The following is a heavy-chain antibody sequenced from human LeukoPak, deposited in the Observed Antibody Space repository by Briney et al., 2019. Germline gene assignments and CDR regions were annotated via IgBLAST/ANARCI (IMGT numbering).Heavy chain of an antibody. D-gene: IGHD6-13*01. CDR2: IWYDGSDK. V-gene: IGHV3-33*01. CDR3: ARSPSYSSSWYALDS. Sequence: PGRSLRLSCAASGFSFSSYGMHWVRQAPGKGLEWVAVIWYDGSDKYYADSVKGRFTISRDNSKNTLYLQMNSLRAGDTAVYYCARSPSYSSSWYALDSWGQGTLVTVSS. J-gene: IGHJ4*02. CDR1: GFSFSSYG.